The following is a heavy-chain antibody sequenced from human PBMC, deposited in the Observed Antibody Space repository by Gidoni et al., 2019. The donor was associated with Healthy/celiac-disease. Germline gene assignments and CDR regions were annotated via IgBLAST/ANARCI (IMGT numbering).Heavy chain of an antibody. J-gene: IGHJ4*02. D-gene: IGHD3-10*01. CDR2: IYYSGST. V-gene: IGHV4-39*07. Sequence: QLQLQESGPGLVKPSETLSLTCTVPGGSISSSSYYWGWIRQPPGKGLGWIVRIYYSGSTYYNPSLKSRATISVDTSKNQFSLKLSSVTAADTAVYYCARGGFGELYAPFDYWGQGTLVTVSS. CDR1: GGSISSSSYY. CDR3: ARGGFGELYAPFDY.